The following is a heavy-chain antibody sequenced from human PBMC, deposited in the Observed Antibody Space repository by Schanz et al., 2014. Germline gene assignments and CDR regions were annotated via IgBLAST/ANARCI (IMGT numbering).Heavy chain of an antibody. Sequence: QLQLRESGPGLVKPSETLSLICSVSGTSITSSTYYWGWIRQPPGKGPEWIGSISYSGNTYYTPSRKSRVTISLDTSKTQFPLKLPSVTAADTAVYYCARPSSVVGITGWFDTWGQGTLVTVSS. CDR3: ARPSSVVGITGWFDT. CDR2: ISYSGNT. CDR1: GTSITSSTYY. V-gene: IGHV4-39*01. D-gene: IGHD3-22*01. J-gene: IGHJ5*02.